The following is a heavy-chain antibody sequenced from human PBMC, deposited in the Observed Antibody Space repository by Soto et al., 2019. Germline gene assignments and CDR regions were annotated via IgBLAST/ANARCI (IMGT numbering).Heavy chain of an antibody. J-gene: IGHJ5*02. V-gene: IGHV3-30-3*01. CDR1: GFTFSSYA. D-gene: IGHD2-21*02. CDR2: ISYDGSNK. CDR3: ASLVVVTAIRNNWFDP. Sequence: QVQLVESGGGVVQPGRSLRLSCAASGFTFSSYAMHWVRQAPGKGLEWVAVISYDGSNKYYADSVKGRFTISRDNSKNTLYLQMNSLRAEDTAVYYCASLVVVTAIRNNWFDPWGQGTLVTVSS.